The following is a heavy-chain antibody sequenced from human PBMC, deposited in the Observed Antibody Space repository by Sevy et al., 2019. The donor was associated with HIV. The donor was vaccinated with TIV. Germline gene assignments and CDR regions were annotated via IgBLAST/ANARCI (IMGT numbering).Heavy chain of an antibody. Sequence: GGSLRLSCAASGFTFNNYGMHWVRQAPGKGLEWVTFIRHDGSDEYYTDAVKGRFTISIDNSKNTANLQMNSLRAEHTAVYYCARDRKVLLVVYAIPFDVFDIWGQGTMVTVSS. V-gene: IGHV3-30*02. J-gene: IGHJ3*02. CDR2: IRHDGSDE. D-gene: IGHD2-8*02. CDR3: ARDRKVLLVVYAIPFDVFDI. CDR1: GFTFNNYG.